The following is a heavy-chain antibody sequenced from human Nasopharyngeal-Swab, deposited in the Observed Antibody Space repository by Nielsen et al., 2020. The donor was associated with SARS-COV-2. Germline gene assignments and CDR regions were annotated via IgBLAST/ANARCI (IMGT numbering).Heavy chain of an antibody. Sequence: ASVKVSCKASGYTFISYYIHWVRQAPGEGLEWMGVISPNGGGARYAQKFQGRVTMTSDASTSTVYMELSSLRSEDTAVYYCARGIGSHEFWSGYIDYWGQGTLVTVSS. J-gene: IGHJ4*02. D-gene: IGHD3-3*01. CDR3: ARGIGSHEFWSGYIDY. CDR1: GYTFISYY. CDR2: ISPNGGGA. V-gene: IGHV1-46*01.